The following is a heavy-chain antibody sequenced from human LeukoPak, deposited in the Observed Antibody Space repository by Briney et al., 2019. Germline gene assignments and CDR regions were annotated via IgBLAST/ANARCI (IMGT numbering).Heavy chain of an antibody. Sequence: PGGSLRLSCAAVGFTFSTYAMHWVRQAPGKGLEWVAVMSYDGTNKYYADSVKGRFTVSRDNSKNTLYLQMNGLRAEDTAVYYCAKEKGGHVWGSYRPTPVDYWGQGTLVTVSS. D-gene: IGHD3-16*02. V-gene: IGHV3-30-3*01. CDR2: MSYDGTNK. J-gene: IGHJ4*02. CDR1: GFTFSTYA. CDR3: AKEKGGHVWGSYRPTPVDY.